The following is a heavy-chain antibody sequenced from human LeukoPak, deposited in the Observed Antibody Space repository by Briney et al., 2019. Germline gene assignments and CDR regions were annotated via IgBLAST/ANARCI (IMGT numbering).Heavy chain of an antibody. CDR3: ARGYYDSSGLNWFDP. Sequence: SVKVSCKASGYSFISYAIRWVRQAPGQGLEWMGGIIPIFGTANYAQKFQGRVTITADESTSTAYMELSSLRSEDTAVYYCARGYYDSSGLNWFDPWGQGTLVTVSS. D-gene: IGHD3-22*01. CDR1: GYSFISYA. V-gene: IGHV1-69*13. J-gene: IGHJ5*02. CDR2: IIPIFGTA.